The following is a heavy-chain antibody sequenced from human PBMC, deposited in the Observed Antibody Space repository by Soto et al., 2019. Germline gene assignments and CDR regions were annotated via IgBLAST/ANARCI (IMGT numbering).Heavy chain of an antibody. D-gene: IGHD6-13*01. CDR3: ARRGVRAAATNWFDP. J-gene: IGHJ5*02. Sequence: SETLSLTCTVSGGSINDYYWNWIRKPPGKGLEWLGYIYYSGSTNYSPALKSRVTISVDTSKNQFSLRLTSVTAADAAVYYCARRGVRAAATNWFDPWGQGTLVTVSS. CDR2: IYYSGST. CDR1: GGSINDYY. V-gene: IGHV4-59*08.